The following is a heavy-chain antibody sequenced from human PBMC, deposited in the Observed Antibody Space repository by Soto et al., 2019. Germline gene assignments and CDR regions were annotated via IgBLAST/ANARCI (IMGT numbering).Heavy chain of an antibody. CDR3: ATLYYDFWSGYYGP. V-gene: IGHV3-23*01. D-gene: IGHD3-3*01. Sequence: GGSLRLSCAASGFTFSGHWMTWVRQAPGKGLEWVSDISGGDGNKYYVDSVKGRFTISRDNSKNTLYLQMNSLRAEDTAIYYCATLYYDFWSGYYGPWGQGTLVTVSS. CDR2: ISGGDGNK. J-gene: IGHJ5*02. CDR1: GFTFSGHW.